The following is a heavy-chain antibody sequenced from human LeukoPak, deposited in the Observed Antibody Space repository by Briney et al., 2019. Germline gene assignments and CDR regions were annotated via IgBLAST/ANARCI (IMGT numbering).Heavy chain of an antibody. J-gene: IGHJ4*02. CDR3: ANIAVAGREFEY. D-gene: IGHD6-19*01. Sequence: GGSLRPSCAASGFTFSSYSMNWVRQAPGKGLEWVSSISSSSSYIYYADSVKGRFTISRDNAKNTLYLQMNSLRSDDTAVYYCANIAVAGREFEYWGQGTLVTVSS. CDR2: ISSSSSYI. CDR1: GFTFSSYS. V-gene: IGHV3-21*04.